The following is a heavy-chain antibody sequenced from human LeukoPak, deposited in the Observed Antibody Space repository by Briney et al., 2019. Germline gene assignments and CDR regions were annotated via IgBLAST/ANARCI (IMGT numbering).Heavy chain of an antibody. CDR3: AKGRDTSGRQSFDF. J-gene: IGHJ4*02. CDR1: GFTFTSYA. Sequence: GGSLRLSCEASGFTFTSYAMHWVRQAPGKGLEWVSSISASGSGTFYTDSMNGRFTISRDNAKKTVFLQMKNLRPGDTALYYCAKGRDTSGRQSFDFWGQGTLVSVSS. V-gene: IGHV3-23*01. CDR2: ISASGSGT. D-gene: IGHD6-19*01.